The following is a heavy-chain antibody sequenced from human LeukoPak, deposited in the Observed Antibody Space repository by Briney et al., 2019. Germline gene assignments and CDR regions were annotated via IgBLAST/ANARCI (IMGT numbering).Heavy chain of an antibody. CDR3: ARSSTVAYAYDI. Sequence: SCPALVKPTETLTLTCTFSGFSLSTSGMCVNWIRQPPGKALEWLARIDWDDDKYYSTSVKTRLTISKDTSKNQVVLTMNYMDPVDTATYYCARSSTVAYAYDIWGQAAMATVSS. J-gene: IGHJ3*02. CDR1: GFSLSTSGMC. V-gene: IGHV2-70*11. CDR2: IDWDDDK. D-gene: IGHD4-23*01.